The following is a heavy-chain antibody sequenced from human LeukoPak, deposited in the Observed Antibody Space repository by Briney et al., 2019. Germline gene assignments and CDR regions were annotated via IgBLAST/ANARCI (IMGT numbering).Heavy chain of an antibody. CDR3: ARGGSPRWCMDV. CDR1: GGSISNYY. CDR2: IYYSGRT. Sequence: SETLSLTCAVPGGSISNYYWSWIRQPPGKRLEWIGYIYYSGRTNYHPSLKSRITMSVDTSKDQFSLKLTSVTAADTAVYYCARGGSPRWCMDVWGQGTTVTVSS. J-gene: IGHJ6*02. V-gene: IGHV4-59*08. D-gene: IGHD1-26*01.